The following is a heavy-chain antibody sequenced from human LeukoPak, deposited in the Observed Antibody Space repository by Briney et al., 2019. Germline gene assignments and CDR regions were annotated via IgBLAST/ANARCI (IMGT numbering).Heavy chain of an antibody. D-gene: IGHD1-26*01. CDR1: GYTFTDYY. CDR3: ATARIVGATKTFDY. J-gene: IGHJ4*02. V-gene: IGHV1-69-2*01. CDR2: VDPEDGET. Sequence: ASVKVSCKVSGYTFTDYYMHWVRQAPGKGVEWMGLVDPEDGETIYAEKFQGRVTITADTSTDTAYMELSSLRSEDTAVYYCATARIVGATKTFDYWGQGTLVSVSS.